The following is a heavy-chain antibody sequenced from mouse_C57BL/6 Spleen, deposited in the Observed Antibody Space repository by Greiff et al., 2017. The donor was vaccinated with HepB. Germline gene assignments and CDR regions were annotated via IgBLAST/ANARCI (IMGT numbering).Heavy chain of an antibody. J-gene: IGHJ2*01. D-gene: IGHD1-1*01. CDR3: ARGIYYYGSSYVDY. Sequence: QVQLQQPGAELVMPGASVKLSCKASGYTFTSYWMHWVKQRPGQGLEWIGEIDPSDSYTNYNQKFKGKSTLTVDKSSSTAYMQLSSLTSEDSAVYYCARGIYYYGSSYVDYWGQGTTLTVPS. CDR1: GYTFTSYW. V-gene: IGHV1-69*01. CDR2: IDPSDSYT.